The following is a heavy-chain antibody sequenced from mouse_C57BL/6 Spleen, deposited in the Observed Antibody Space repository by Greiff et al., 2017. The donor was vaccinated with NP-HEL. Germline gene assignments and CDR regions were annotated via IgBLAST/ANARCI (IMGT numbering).Heavy chain of an antibody. V-gene: IGHV1-64*01. Sequence: QVQLQQPGAELVKPGASVKLSCKASGYTFTSYWMHWVKQRPGQGLEWIGMIHPNSGSTNYNEKFKSKATLTVDKSSSTAYMQLSSLTSEDSAVYYCTTVVATEGYFDVWGTGTTVTVSS. CDR2: IHPNSGST. D-gene: IGHD1-1*01. CDR3: TTVVATEGYFDV. CDR1: GYTFTSYW. J-gene: IGHJ1*03.